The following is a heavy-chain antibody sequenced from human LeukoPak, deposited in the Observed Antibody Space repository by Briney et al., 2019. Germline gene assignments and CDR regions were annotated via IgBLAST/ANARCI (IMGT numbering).Heavy chain of an antibody. CDR3: ARAGHYRFDY. CDR1: GFTFSSSW. V-gene: IGHV3-74*01. J-gene: IGHJ4*02. D-gene: IGHD3-10*01. Sequence: GGSLRLSCAAPGFTFSSSWLHWVRQAPGKGLVWVSRMNGDGSTTNYADSVKGRFTISRDNAKNTLYLQMNSLRAEDTAVYYCARAGHYRFDYWGQGSLVTVSS. CDR2: MNGDGSTT.